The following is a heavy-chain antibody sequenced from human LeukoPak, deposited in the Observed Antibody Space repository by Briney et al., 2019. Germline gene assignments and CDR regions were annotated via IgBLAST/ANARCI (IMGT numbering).Heavy chain of an antibody. D-gene: IGHD3-9*01. V-gene: IGHV3-11*06. CDR1: GFTFSDYY. Sequence: GGSLRLPCAASGFTFSDYYMSWIRQAPGKGLEWVSYISSSGNHTNYADSVKGRFTTSKDNSRNSLFLQMNSLRAEDTAMYYCARFRYDILTGYYPNYFDYWGQGTLVTVSS. J-gene: IGHJ4*02. CDR3: ARFRYDILTGYYPNYFDY. CDR2: ISSSGNHT.